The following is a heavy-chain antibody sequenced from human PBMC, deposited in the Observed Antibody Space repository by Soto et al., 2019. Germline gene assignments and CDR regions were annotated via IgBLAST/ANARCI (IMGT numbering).Heavy chain of an antibody. Sequence: EVQLVESGGGLVEPGGSIRLSCVASGFTFTKAYMTWVRQAPGKGLEWVGRIKGSHAGGTTDYATSVKGRFTISRNDSTNRLYLQINRLKTEDNSVYYCATEGGYPGSNFYGAYWGQGTLVTVSS. CDR1: GFTFTKAY. D-gene: IGHD1-26*01. V-gene: IGHV3-15*01. CDR3: ATEGGYPGSNFYGAY. J-gene: IGHJ4*02. CDR2: IKGSHAGGTT.